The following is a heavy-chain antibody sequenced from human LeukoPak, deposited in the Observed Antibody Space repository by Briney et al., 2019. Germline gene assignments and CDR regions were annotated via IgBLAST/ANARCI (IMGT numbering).Heavy chain of an antibody. CDR3: ARVSSSGSVGY. D-gene: IGHD6-19*01. V-gene: IGHV4-61*02. Sequence: SQTLSLTCTVSGGSISSGSYYWSWIRQPAGKGLEWIGRIYTSGSTNYNPSLKSRVTISVDTSKNQFSLKLSSVTAADTAVYYCARVSSSGSVGYWGQGTLVTVSS. CDR1: GGSISSGSYY. J-gene: IGHJ4*02. CDR2: IYTSGST.